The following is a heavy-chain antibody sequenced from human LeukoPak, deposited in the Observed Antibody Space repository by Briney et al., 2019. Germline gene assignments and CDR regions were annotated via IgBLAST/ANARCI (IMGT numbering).Heavy chain of an antibody. J-gene: IGHJ6*02. V-gene: IGHV3-66*01. CDR2: IYSGGST. D-gene: IGHD3-10*01. Sequence: GGSLRLSCAASGFTVSSNYMSWVRQAPGKGLEWVSVIYSGGSTYYADSVKGRFTISRDNSKNTLYLQMNSLRAEDTAVYCCARGDTMVRGVMYYYYGMDVWGQGTTVTVSS. CDR1: GFTVSSNY. CDR3: ARGDTMVRGVMYYYYGMDV.